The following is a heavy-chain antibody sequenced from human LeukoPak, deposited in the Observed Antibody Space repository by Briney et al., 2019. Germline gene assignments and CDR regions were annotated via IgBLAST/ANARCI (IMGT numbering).Heavy chain of an antibody. V-gene: IGHV3-21*01. D-gene: IGHD6-19*01. Sequence: GGSLRLSCAASGFTFSSYSMNWVRQAPGKGLEWVSSISSSSSYIYYADSVKGRFTISRDNAKNSLYLQMNSLRAEDTAVYYCARDHEQWLVPWFDPWGQGTLVTVSS. CDR3: ARDHEQWLVPWFDP. J-gene: IGHJ5*02. CDR1: GFTFSSYS. CDR2: ISSSSSYI.